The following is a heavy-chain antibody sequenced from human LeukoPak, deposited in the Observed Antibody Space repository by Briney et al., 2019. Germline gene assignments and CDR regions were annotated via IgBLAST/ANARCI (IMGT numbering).Heavy chain of an antibody. V-gene: IGHV1-69*01. Sequence: SVKVSCKASGGTFSSYAISWVRQAPGQGLEWMGGIIPIFGTANYAQKFQGRVTITADESTSTAYMELSSLRSEDTAVYYCARDLWGWGSDYLDYWGQGTLVTVSS. CDR2: IIPIFGTA. D-gene: IGHD4/OR15-4a*01. J-gene: IGHJ4*02. CDR1: GGTFSSYA. CDR3: ARDLWGWGSDYLDY.